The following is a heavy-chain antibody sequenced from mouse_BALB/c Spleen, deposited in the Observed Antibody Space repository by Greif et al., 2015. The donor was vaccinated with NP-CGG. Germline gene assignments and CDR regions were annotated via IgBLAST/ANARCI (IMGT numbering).Heavy chain of an antibody. J-gene: IGHJ1*01. Sequence: QVQLQQSGAELVRPGVSVKISCKGSGYTFTDYAMHWVKQSHAKSLEWIGVISTYYGDASYNQKFKGKATMTVDKSSSTAYMELARLTSEDSAIYYCARRVITTRGYWYFDVWGAGTTVTVSS. CDR1: GYTFTDYA. V-gene: IGHV1S137*01. CDR3: ARRVITTRGYWYFDV. CDR2: ISTYYGDA. D-gene: IGHD1-1*01.